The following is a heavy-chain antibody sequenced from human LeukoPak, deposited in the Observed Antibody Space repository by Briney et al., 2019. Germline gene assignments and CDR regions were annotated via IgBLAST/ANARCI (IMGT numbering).Heavy chain of an antibody. CDR1: GYTFTSYG. D-gene: IGHD6-13*01. CDR2: ISAYNGNT. Sequence: GASVKVSCKASGYTFTSYGISWVRQAPGQGLEWMGWISAYNGNTNYAQKLQGRVTMTTDTSTSTAYMELRSLRSDDTAVYYCARTPPPGSSWYWYYYYYMDVWGKGTTVTVSS. CDR3: ARTPPPGSSWYWYYYYYMDV. V-gene: IGHV1-18*01. J-gene: IGHJ6*03.